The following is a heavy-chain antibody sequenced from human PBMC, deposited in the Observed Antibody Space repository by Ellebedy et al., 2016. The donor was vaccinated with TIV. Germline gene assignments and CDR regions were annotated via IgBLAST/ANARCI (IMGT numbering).Heavy chain of an antibody. V-gene: IGHV2-70*04. CDR3: IRINRGSPLPDY. Sequence: SGPTLVKPTQTLTLTCTFSGFSLSTSGMRVGWIRQPPGKALEWLARIDWDDDKFYSTSLKTRLTISKDTSKNQVVLTMTNMDPVDTATYYCIRINRGSPLPDYWGQGTLVTVSS. J-gene: IGHJ4*02. D-gene: IGHD1-26*01. CDR1: GFSLSTSGMR. CDR2: IDWDDDK.